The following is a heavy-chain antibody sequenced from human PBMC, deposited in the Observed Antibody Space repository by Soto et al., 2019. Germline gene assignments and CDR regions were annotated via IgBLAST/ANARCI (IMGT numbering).Heavy chain of an antibody. D-gene: IGHD2-21*01. CDR1: GGTFASYS. CDR2: IIPLMRTV. Sequence: ASVKVSCKASGGTFASYSITWLRQAPGQRLGWMGEIIPLMRTVNYAQKFQDRVTITGDRSTSTVYMALNSLRADDTAVYYCARDPVDLFGYLDVWGQGTTVTVSS. CDR3: ARDPVDLFGYLDV. V-gene: IGHV1-69*06. J-gene: IGHJ6*02.